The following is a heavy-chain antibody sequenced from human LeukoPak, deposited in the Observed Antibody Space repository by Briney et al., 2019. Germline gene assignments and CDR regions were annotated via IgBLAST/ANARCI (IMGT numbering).Heavy chain of an antibody. Sequence: GGSLRLSCAASGFTFSSYAMHWVRQAPGKGLEWVAYIRFDGSYTFYADSVKGRFTISRDNSKNTLYLEMNSLRPDDTAIYYCAKVVGGSPPQPFDYWGQGTLLTVTS. D-gene: IGHD1-26*01. V-gene: IGHV3-30*02. J-gene: IGHJ4*02. CDR2: IRFDGSYT. CDR1: GFTFSSYA. CDR3: AKVVGGSPPQPFDY.